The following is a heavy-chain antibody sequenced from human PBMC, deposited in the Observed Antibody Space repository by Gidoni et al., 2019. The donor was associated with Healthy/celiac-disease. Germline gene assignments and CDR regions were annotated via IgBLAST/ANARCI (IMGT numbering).Heavy chain of an antibody. Sequence: EVQLLESGGGLVQPGGFLRLACAASGFTFSSYAMSWVRQAPGKGLEWVSAMSVRGGSTYYADSVKGRFTISGDNSKNTLYLQMNSLRAEDTAVYYCAKDPYDSSGYYTDYWGQGTLVTVSS. CDR2: MSVRGGST. V-gene: IGHV3-23*01. CDR3: AKDPYDSSGYYTDY. J-gene: IGHJ4*02. CDR1: GFTFSSYA. D-gene: IGHD3-22*01.